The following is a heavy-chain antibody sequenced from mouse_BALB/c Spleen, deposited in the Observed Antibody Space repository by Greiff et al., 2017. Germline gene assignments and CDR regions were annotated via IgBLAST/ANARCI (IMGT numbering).Heavy chain of an antibody. V-gene: IGHV1-7*01. CDR3: ARHYGHTSFAY. J-gene: IGHJ3*01. CDR1: GYTFTSYW. D-gene: IGHD1-2*01. CDR2: INPSTGYT. Sequence: QVQLQQSGAELAKPGASVKMSCKASGYTFTSYWMHWVKQRPGQGLEWIGYINPSTGYTEYNQKFKDKATLTADKSSSTAYMQLSSLTSEDSAVYYCARHYGHTSFAYWGQGTLVTVSA.